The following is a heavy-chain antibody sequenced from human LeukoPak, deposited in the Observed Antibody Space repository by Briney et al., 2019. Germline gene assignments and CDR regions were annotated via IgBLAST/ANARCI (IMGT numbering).Heavy chain of an antibody. J-gene: IGHJ5*02. CDR2: IYYSGST. V-gene: IGHV4-59*08. CDR3: ARRVVVVAARNWFDP. D-gene: IGHD2-15*01. CDR1: GGSISSYY. Sequence: PSETLSLTCTVSGGSISSYYWSWIRQPPGKGLERIGYIYYSGSTNYNPSLKSRVTISVDTSKNQFSLKLSSVTAADTAVYYCARRVVVVAARNWFDPWGQGTLVTVSS.